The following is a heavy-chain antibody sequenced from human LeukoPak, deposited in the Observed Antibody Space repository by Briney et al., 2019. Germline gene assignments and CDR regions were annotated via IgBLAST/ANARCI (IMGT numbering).Heavy chain of an antibody. V-gene: IGHV1-69*05. J-gene: IGHJ4*02. Sequence: SVKVSCEASGGTFSSYAISWVRQAPGQGLEWMGGIIPIFGTANYAQKFQGRVTITTDESTSTAYMELSSLRSEDTAVYYCARVRIEARNYFDYWGQGTLVTVSS. CDR1: GGTFSSYA. CDR3: ARVRIEARNYFDY. D-gene: IGHD6-6*01. CDR2: IIPIFGTA.